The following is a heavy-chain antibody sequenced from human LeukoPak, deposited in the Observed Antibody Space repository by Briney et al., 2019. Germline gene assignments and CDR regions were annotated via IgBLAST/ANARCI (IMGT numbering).Heavy chain of an antibody. V-gene: IGHV3-74*01. D-gene: IGHD6-19*01. CDR2: INNDGSST. Sequence: QTGGSLRLSCVASGFTFSSHWMHWVRQDPGKGLVWVSRINNDGSSTSSADSVKGRSTISRDNAKDTVYLQMNSLRPEDTAVYFCARAVASTRSGLDVWGQGTRVTVSS. CDR1: GFTFSSHW. J-gene: IGHJ3*01. CDR3: ARAVASTRSGLDV.